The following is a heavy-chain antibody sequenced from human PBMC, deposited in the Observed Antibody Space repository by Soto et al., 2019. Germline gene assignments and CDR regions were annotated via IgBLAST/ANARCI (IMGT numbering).Heavy chain of an antibody. D-gene: IGHD4-17*01. CDR3: ARDRTVTTGTLRTTYYYYGMDV. Sequence: SETLSLTCTVSGGSISSYYWSWIRQPPGKGLEWIGYIYYSGSTNYNPSLKSRVTISVGTSKNQFSLKLSSVTAADTAVYYCARDRTVTTGTLRTTYYYYGMDVWG. J-gene: IGHJ6*02. CDR2: IYYSGST. V-gene: IGHV4-59*01. CDR1: GGSISSYY.